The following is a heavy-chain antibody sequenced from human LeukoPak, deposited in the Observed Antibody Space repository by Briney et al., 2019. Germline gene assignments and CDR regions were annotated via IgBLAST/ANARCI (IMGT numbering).Heavy chain of an antibody. D-gene: IGHD4-23*01. CDR3: ARGSRGNFDY. Sequence: GGSLRLSCAASGFTFISYSMNWVRQAPGKGLEWISYISSSSSTMYYADSVKGRFIISRDNAKNSLYLQMNSLRAEDTAVYYCARGSRGNFDYWGQGTLVTVSS. J-gene: IGHJ4*02. CDR2: ISSSSSTM. V-gene: IGHV3-48*01. CDR1: GFTFISYS.